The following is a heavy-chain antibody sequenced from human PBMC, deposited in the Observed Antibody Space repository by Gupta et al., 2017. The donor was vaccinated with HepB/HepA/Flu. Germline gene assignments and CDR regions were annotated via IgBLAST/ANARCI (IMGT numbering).Heavy chain of an antibody. Sequence: QVQLVQSGAEVKKPGASVKVSCKASGYTFTNYNMHWVRRAPGQGLEWMGIINPSGGSTTYAQKFQDRVTMTRDTSTSTVYMELSSLKSEDAAVYYCARDLGDYLWGQGTLVTVSS. CDR1: GYTFTNYN. V-gene: IGHV1-46*01. J-gene: IGHJ5*02. D-gene: IGHD3-10*01. CDR3: ARDLGDYL. CDR2: INPSGGST.